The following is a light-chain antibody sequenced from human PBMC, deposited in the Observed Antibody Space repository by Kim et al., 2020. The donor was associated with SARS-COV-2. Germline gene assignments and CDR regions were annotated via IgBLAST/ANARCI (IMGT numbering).Light chain of an antibody. CDR1: QSVSTY. CDR3: QQRRDWPIT. V-gene: IGKV3-11*01. J-gene: IGKJ5*01. Sequence: ETVLTQSPATLSLFPGVRATLSCRASQSVSTYLAWYRQKPGQAPSLLIYDASHRAIDIPARFSGSGSGTDFILTISSLEPEDSGVYYCQQRRDWPITFGQGTRLEIK. CDR2: DAS.